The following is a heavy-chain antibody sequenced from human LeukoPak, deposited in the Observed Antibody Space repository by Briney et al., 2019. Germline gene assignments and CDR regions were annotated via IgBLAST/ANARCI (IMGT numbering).Heavy chain of an antibody. J-gene: IGHJ3*02. D-gene: IGHD6-13*01. Sequence: SETLSLTCAVYGGSFSGYYRSWIRQPPGKGLEWIGEINHSGSTNYNPSLKSRVTISVDTSENQFSLKLSSVTAADTAVYYCARFSIAAASDAFDIWGQGTMVTVSS. CDR3: ARFSIAAASDAFDI. V-gene: IGHV4-34*01. CDR1: GGSFSGYY. CDR2: INHSGST.